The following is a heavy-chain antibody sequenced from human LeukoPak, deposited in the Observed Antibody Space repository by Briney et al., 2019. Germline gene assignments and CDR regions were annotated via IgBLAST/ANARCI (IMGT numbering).Heavy chain of an antibody. CDR2: IYYSGST. Sequence: PSETLSLTCTVSGGSISTHYWSWIRQPPGKGLEWIGYIYYSGSTNYNPSLKSRVTISVDTSKNQFSLKLSSVTAADTAVYYCARTSIFALVITTKGFDYWGQRTLVTVSS. D-gene: IGHD3-3*01. CDR1: GGSISTHY. V-gene: IGHV4-59*11. J-gene: IGHJ4*02. CDR3: ARTSIFALVITTKGFDY.